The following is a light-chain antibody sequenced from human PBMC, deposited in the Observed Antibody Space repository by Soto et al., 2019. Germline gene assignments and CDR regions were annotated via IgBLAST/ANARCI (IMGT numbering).Light chain of an antibody. J-gene: IGKJ4*01. Sequence: ETVLTQSPGTLSLSPGERATLSCRASQPVSSTHLAWYQQKPGQAPRLLLYGASTRATGIPDRFSGSGSGTDFTLTISRLEAEDVAVFYCQHYGNSPLTFGGGTKVDIK. CDR2: GAS. CDR1: QPVSSTH. V-gene: IGKV3-20*01. CDR3: QHYGNSPLT.